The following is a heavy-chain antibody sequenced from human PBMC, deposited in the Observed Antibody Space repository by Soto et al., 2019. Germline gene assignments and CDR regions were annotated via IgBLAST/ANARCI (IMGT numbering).Heavy chain of an antibody. Sequence: VASVKVSCKVSGYTLTELSMHWVRQAPGKGLEWMGGFDPEDGETIYAQKFQGRVTMTEDTSTDTAYLDLTRLTTNDTATYFCATWVDYGDFEGFDFWGQGTLVTVSS. CDR1: GYTLTELS. J-gene: IGHJ4*02. CDR2: FDPEDGET. D-gene: IGHD4-17*01. CDR3: ATWVDYGDFEGFDF. V-gene: IGHV1-24*01.